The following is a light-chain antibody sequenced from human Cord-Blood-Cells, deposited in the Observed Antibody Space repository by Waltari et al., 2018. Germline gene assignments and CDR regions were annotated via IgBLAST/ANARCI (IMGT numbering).Light chain of an antibody. CDR3: QQYNSYSHVT. CDR1: QSISSW. J-gene: IGKJ1*01. V-gene: IGKV1-5*03. Sequence: DIQMTQHPSTLSASVGDRVTITCRASQSISSWLAWYQQKPGKAPKLLIYKASSLESGVPSRFSGSGSGTEFTLTISSLQPDDFATYYCQQYNSYSHVTFGQGTKVEIK. CDR2: KAS.